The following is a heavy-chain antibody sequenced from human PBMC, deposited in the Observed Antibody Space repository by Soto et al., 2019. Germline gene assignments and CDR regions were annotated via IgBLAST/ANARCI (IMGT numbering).Heavy chain of an antibody. CDR3: ARDSPAGYVLDY. V-gene: IGHV4-59*12. CDR1: GGSISSYY. CDR2: IYYSGST. D-gene: IGHD5-12*01. Sequence: SETLSLTCTVSGGSISSYYWSWIRQPPGKGLEWIGYIYYSGSTNYNPSLKSRVTISVDTSKNQFSLKLSSVTAADTAVYYCARDSPAGYVLDYWGQGTLVTVSS. J-gene: IGHJ4*02.